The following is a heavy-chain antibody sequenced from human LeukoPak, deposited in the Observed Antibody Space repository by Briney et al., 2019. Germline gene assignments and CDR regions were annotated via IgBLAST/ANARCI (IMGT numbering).Heavy chain of an antibody. V-gene: IGHV4-34*01. D-gene: IGHD5-12*01. Sequence: PSETLSLTCAVYGGSFSGYYWSWIRQPPGKGLEWIGETNHSGSTNYNPSLKSRVTISVDTSKNQFSLKLSSVTAADTAVYYCARVGMATITNWFDPRGQGTLVTVSS. CDR2: TNHSGST. J-gene: IGHJ5*02. CDR3: ARVGMATITNWFDP. CDR1: GGSFSGYY.